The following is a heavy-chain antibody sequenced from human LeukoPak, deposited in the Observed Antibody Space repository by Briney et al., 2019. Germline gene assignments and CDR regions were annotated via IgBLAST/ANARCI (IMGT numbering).Heavy chain of an antibody. J-gene: IGHJ4*02. V-gene: IGHV3-30*04. CDR3: ERGATTGYYPY. CDR2: ISYDGSNK. CDR1: GFTFSSYA. D-gene: IGHD3-9*01. Sequence: PGRSLRLSCAASGFTFSSYAMHWVRQAPGKGLEWVAVISYDGSNKYYADSVKGRFTISRDNSKNTLYLQMNSLTAEDTAVYYCERGATTGYYPYWGQGTLVTVSS.